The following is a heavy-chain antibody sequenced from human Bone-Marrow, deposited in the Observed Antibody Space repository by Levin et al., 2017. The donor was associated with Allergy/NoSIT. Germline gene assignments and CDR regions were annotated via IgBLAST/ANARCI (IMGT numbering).Heavy chain of an antibody. V-gene: IGHV3-73*01. Sequence: GGSLRLSCAASGFTFSGSAMHWVRQASGKGLEWVGRIRSKANSYATAYAASVKGRFTISRDDSKNTAYLQMNSLKTEDTAVYYCTVFGVVIIGNGGYWGQGTLVTVSS. CDR1: GFTFSGSA. CDR2: IRSKANSYAT. J-gene: IGHJ4*02. CDR3: TVFGVVIIGNGGY. D-gene: IGHD3-3*01.